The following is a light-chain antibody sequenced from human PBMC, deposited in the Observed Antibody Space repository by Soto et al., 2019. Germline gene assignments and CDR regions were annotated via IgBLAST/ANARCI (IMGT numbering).Light chain of an antibody. CDR1: SSDVGGYNF. CDR2: DVS. V-gene: IGLV2-14*03. Sequence: QSALTQPASVSGSPGQSITISCTGTSSDVGGYNFVSWYQQHPGKAPKLMIYDVSHRPSGISNRFSGSKSGNTASLTISGLQAEDEADYYCSSCTSSTTPVLGGGTKLTVL. CDR3: SSCTSSTTPV. J-gene: IGLJ2*01.